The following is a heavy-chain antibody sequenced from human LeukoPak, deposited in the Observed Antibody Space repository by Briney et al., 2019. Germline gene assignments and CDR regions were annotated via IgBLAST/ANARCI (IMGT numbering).Heavy chain of an antibody. CDR2: INPNSGGT. D-gene: IGHD3-3*01. V-gene: IGHV1-2*02. Sequence: ASVKVSCKTSGYTFIDYYMYWVRPAPGLGPEWMGWINPNSGGTKSPQKFQGRVTMTRDTSTSTAYLELSRLTSDDTAVYYCASGPRSTIFGVDSYYFDYWGQGTLVTVSP. CDR3: ASGPRSTIFGVDSYYFDY. CDR1: GYTFIDYY. J-gene: IGHJ4*02.